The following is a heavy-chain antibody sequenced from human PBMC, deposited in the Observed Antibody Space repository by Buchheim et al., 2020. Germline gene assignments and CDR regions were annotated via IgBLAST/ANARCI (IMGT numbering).Heavy chain of an antibody. D-gene: IGHD5-18*01. J-gene: IGHJ6*02. V-gene: IGHV4-34*01. CDR1: GGSFSGYY. Sequence: QVQLQQWGAGLLKPSGTLSLTCAVYGGSFSGYYWSWIRQPPGKGLEWIGEINHSGSTNYNPSLKSRVTISVDTSKNQFSLKLSSVTAADTAVYYCARAPRGRYSYGYYYYYYGMDVWGQGTT. CDR2: INHSGST. CDR3: ARAPRGRYSYGYYYYYYGMDV.